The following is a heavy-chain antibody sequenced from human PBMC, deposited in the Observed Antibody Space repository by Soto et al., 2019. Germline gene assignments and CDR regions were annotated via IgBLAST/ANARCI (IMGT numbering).Heavy chain of an antibody. Sequence: QVQLQESGPGLVKASETLFLTCKVSGGSFKSDYWSWIRQPPGQGLAWIGSIGYSGNTNYHPSLKSRITISVDTSKNQFSLRRTYVIAADTAVYYCVRHQSGYDYGLTHFDYWGQGTLVTVSS. D-gene: IGHD5-12*01. J-gene: IGHJ4*02. CDR3: VRHQSGYDYGLTHFDY. V-gene: IGHV4-59*08. CDR1: GGSFKSDY. CDR2: IGYSGNT.